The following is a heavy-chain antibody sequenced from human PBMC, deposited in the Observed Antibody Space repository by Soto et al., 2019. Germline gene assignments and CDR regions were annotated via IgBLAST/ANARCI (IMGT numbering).Heavy chain of an antibody. CDR3: AILRTEEATFREDAFDL. J-gene: IGHJ3*01. Sequence: ASAKVPCNPSGYTFTSHVLSWVRQAPGQVLECIGWISTYNGKTEYAQKFQGRVTMTADTRRTTGYMELRSLRSDDTAVYYCAILRTEEATFREDAFDLWGQGTKVNVSS. CDR2: ISTYNGKT. CDR1: GYTFTSHV. D-gene: IGHD3-3*01. V-gene: IGHV1-18*01.